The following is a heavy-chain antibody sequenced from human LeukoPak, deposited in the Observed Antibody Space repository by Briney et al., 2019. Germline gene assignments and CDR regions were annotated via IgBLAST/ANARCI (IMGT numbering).Heavy chain of an antibody. CDR3: ARGRYSSSINSMDV. J-gene: IGHJ6*02. Sequence: SVKVSCKASGGTFSSYTISWVRQAPGQGLEWMGGIIPIFGTANYAQKFQGRVTITADESTSTAYMELSSLRSEDTAVYYCARGRYSSSINSMDVWAKGPRSPSP. CDR1: GGTFSSYT. CDR2: IIPIFGTA. D-gene: IGHD6-6*01. V-gene: IGHV1-69*13.